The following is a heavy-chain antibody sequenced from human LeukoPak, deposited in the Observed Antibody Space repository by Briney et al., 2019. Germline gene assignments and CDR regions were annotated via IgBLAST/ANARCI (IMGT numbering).Heavy chain of an antibody. CDR1: GGSISSYY. CDR3: ATTYSSSWYGVADY. J-gene: IGHJ4*02. Sequence: SETLSLTCTVSGGSISSYYWSWIRQPPGKGLEWIGYIYYSGSTNYNPSLKSRVTISVDTSKNQFSLKLSSVTAADTAVYYCATTYSSSWYGVADYSGQGTLVTVSS. D-gene: IGHD6-13*01. V-gene: IGHV4-59*01. CDR2: IYYSGST.